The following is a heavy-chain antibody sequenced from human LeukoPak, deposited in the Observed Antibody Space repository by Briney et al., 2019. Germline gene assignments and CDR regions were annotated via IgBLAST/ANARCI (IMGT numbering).Heavy chain of an antibody. CDR2: ISSSSSTM. CDR1: GFTFSSYS. Sequence: PGGSLRLSCAASGFTFSSYSMNWVRQAPGKGLEWVSYISSSSSTMSYADSVKGRFTISRDNAKNSLYLQVNSLRAEDTSVYYCARDGVSGSPFLTDIWGQGTMVTVSS. V-gene: IGHV3-48*01. CDR3: ARDGVSGSPFLTDI. J-gene: IGHJ3*02. D-gene: IGHD3-10*01.